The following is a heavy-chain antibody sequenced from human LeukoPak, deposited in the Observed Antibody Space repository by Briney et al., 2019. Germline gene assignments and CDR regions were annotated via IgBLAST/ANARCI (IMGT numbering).Heavy chain of an antibody. CDR1: GFSFASYE. J-gene: IGHJ4*02. D-gene: IGHD3-9*01. V-gene: IGHV3-48*03. Sequence: GGSLRLSCAASGFSFASYEMNWVRQATGKGLECVSHISSDGHVERYVDSVRGRFSVSRDNAKDLLFLQMNDLRAEDTAVYYCARDTLNGPFVISLDYWGQGALVTVSS. CDR2: ISSDGHVE. CDR3: ARDTLNGPFVISLDY.